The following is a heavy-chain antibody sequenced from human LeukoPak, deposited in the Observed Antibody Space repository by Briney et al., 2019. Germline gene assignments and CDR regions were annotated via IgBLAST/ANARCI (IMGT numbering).Heavy chain of an antibody. Sequence: ASVKVSCKASGYTFTGYYMHWVRQAPGQGLEWMGWINPNSGAYAQKFQGRVTMTRDTSITTAYMELSRLKSDDTAVYYCATVRDIVVGGGPYYFDYWGQGTLVTVSS. CDR2: INPNSGA. CDR3: ATVRDIVVGGGPYYFDY. V-gene: IGHV1-2*02. CDR1: GYTFTGYY. J-gene: IGHJ4*02. D-gene: IGHD2-15*01.